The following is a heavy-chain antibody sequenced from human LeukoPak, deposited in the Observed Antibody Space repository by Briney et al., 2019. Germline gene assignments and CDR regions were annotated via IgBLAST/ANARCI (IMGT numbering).Heavy chain of an antibody. J-gene: IGHJ3*02. CDR3: SRGGAPAGYAYDI. CDR1: GFTFSNFD. CDR2: IGTAGDT. V-gene: IGHV3-13*01. Sequence: GGSLGLSCATSGFTFSNFDLHWVRQATGEGLEWVSAIGTAGDTYYPDSVKGRFTISRDNAKNSFYLQMDNLRPGDTAVYYCSRGGAPAGYAYDIRGHGTVVTVSS. D-gene: IGHD6-13*01.